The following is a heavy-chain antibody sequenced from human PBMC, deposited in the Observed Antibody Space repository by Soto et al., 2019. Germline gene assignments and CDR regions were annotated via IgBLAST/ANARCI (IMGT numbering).Heavy chain of an antibody. J-gene: IGHJ5*02. V-gene: IGHV1-69*02. Sequence: SVKVSCKASGGTFSSYTISWVRQAPGQGLEWMGRIIPILGIANYAQKFQGRVTITADKSTSTAYMELSSLRSEDTAVYYCASTRTYYGDYGWFDPWGQGTLVTV. CDR2: IIPILGIA. CDR3: ASTRTYYGDYGWFDP. D-gene: IGHD4-17*01. CDR1: GGTFSSYT.